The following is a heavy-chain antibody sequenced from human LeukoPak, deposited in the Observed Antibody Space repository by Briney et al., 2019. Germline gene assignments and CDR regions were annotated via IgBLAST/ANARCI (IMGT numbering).Heavy chain of an antibody. J-gene: IGHJ4*02. CDR2: INHSGST. Sequence: SETLSLTCAVYGGSFSGYYWSWIRQPPGKGLEWIGEINHSGSTNYNPSLKSRVTISVDTSKNQFSLKLSSVTVADTAVYYCARGRGWYQLLLAYYFDYWGQGTLVTVSS. CDR3: ARGRGWYQLLLAYYFDY. V-gene: IGHV4-34*01. CDR1: GGSFSGYY. D-gene: IGHD2-2*01.